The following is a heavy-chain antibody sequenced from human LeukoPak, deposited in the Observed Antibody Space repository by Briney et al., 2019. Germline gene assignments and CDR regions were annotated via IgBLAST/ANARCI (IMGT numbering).Heavy chain of an antibody. D-gene: IGHD3-3*01. CDR2: IYYSGST. Sequence: PLETLSLTCTVSGGSISSSSYYWGWIRQPPGKGLEWIGSIYYSGSTYYNPSLKSRVTISVDTSKNQFSLKLSSVTAADTAVYYCARVPTIFGVVLRYYFDYWGQGTLVTVSS. V-gene: IGHV4-39*07. J-gene: IGHJ4*02. CDR3: ARVPTIFGVVLRYYFDY. CDR1: GGSISSSSYY.